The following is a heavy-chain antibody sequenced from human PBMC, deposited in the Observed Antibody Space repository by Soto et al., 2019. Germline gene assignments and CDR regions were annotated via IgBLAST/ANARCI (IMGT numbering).Heavy chain of an antibody. Sequence: GASVKVSCKASGGTFSSYAISWVRQAPGQGLEWMGGIIPIFGTANYAQKFQGRVTITADESTSTAYMELSSLRSEDTALYYCARDSPSPFSSQNYYFDYWGQGTLVTVSS. J-gene: IGHJ4*02. CDR1: GGTFSSYA. D-gene: IGHD6-13*01. CDR3: ARDSPSPFSSQNYYFDY. V-gene: IGHV1-69*13. CDR2: IIPIFGTA.